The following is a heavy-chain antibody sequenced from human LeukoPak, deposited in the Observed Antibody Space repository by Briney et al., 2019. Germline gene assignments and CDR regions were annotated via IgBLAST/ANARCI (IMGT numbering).Heavy chain of an antibody. V-gene: IGHV3-7*05. CDR3: ATLVRSSPFDY. CDR2: IKQDGSEK. D-gene: IGHD6-6*01. Sequence: GGSLRLSCAASGFTFGSYWMHWVRQAPGKGLEWVANIKQDGSEKYYVDSVKGRFTISRDNAKNSLYLQMNSLRAEDTAVYYCATLVRSSPFDYWGQGTLATVSS. J-gene: IGHJ4*02. CDR1: GFTFGSYW.